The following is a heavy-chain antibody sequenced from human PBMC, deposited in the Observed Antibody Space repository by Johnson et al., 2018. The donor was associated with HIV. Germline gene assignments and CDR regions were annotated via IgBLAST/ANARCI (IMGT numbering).Heavy chain of an antibody. CDR3: AKSTNRKLGIGNDAFDI. D-gene: IGHD7-27*01. Sequence: VQLVESGGGLVQPGGSLRLSCAASGFTFSRYWMSWVRQAPGKGLEWVANIKQDGSEKYYVDSVKGRFTITRDNAKNSLYLQMNSMRAEDTALYYCAKSTNRKLGIGNDAFDIWGQGTMVTVSS. J-gene: IGHJ3*02. V-gene: IGHV3-7*03. CDR2: IKQDGSEK. CDR1: GFTFSRYW.